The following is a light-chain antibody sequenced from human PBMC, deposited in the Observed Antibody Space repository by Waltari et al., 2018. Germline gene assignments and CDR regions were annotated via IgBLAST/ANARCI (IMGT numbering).Light chain of an antibody. Sequence: QSALTQPASVSGSPGQSIPISCTGTSSDIGGYKYVSWYQQPPGKAPKLLIYEVSNRPSGVSNRFSGSKSGNTASLTVSGLQAEDEADYYCSSHTTIASHVIFGGGTKVTVL. CDR1: SSDIGGYKY. J-gene: IGLJ2*01. CDR3: SSHTTIASHVI. V-gene: IGLV2-14*01. CDR2: EVS.